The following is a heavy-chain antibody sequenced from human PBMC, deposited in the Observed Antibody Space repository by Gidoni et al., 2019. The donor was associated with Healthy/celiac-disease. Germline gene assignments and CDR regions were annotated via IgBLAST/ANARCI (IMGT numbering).Heavy chain of an antibody. CDR2: IYYSSST. Sequence: QLQLQASGPGLVKPSEALSLTCTVYGGSISSSSYYWGWIRQPPGKGLEWIGSIYYSSSTYYNPSLKSLVTISVETSKNQFSLKLSSVTAADTAVYYCTTRDGYNQLDYWGQGTLVTVSS. V-gene: IGHV4-39*01. CDR3: TTRDGYNQLDY. D-gene: IGHD5-12*01. J-gene: IGHJ4*02. CDR1: GGSISSSSYY.